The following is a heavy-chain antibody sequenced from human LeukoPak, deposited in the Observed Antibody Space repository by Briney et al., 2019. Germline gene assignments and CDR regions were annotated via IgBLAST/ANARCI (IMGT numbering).Heavy chain of an antibody. Sequence: GGSPRLSCAASGFTFSTYAMSWVRQAPGKGLEWVSAISGSGTNTYYADSVKGRFTISRDNSKNTLYLQMNSLRAEDTAVYYCAKGLYHYYGSGSYTLDYWGQGTQVTVSS. CDR1: GFTFSTYA. CDR2: ISGSGTNT. CDR3: AKGLYHYYGSGSYTLDY. J-gene: IGHJ4*02. V-gene: IGHV3-23*01. D-gene: IGHD3-10*01.